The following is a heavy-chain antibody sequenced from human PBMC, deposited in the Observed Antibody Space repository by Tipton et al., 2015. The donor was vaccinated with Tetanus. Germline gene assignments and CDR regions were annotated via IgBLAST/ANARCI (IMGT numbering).Heavy chain of an antibody. CDR3: ATGVGYYYDS. J-gene: IGHJ4*02. CDR1: GFTFSDYY. D-gene: IGHD1-26*01. Sequence: SLRLSCAASGFTFSDYYMGWIRQAQAPGKGLEWVSYISYSGSSIYYTDSVKGRFTTSRDTAKNALYLQMSSLRPDDTAVYYCATGVGYYYDSWGQGTLVTVSS. V-gene: IGHV3-11*04. CDR2: ISYSGSSI.